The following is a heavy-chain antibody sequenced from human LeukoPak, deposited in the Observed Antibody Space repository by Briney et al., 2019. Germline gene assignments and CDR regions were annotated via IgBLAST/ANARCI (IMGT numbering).Heavy chain of an antibody. V-gene: IGHV3-66*01. CDR3: ARVQYYYDSSGYYSPLDY. J-gene: IGHJ4*02. CDR1: GLTFSTYG. Sequence: PGGSLRLSCEASGLTFSTYGMHWVRQTPGKGLEWVSVIYSGGSTYYADSVKGRFTISRDNSKNTLYLQMNSLRAEDTAVYYCARVQYYYDSSGYYSPLDYWGQGTLVTVSS. D-gene: IGHD3-22*01. CDR2: IYSGGST.